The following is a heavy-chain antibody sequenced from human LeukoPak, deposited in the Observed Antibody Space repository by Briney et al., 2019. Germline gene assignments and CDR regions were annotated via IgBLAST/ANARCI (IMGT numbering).Heavy chain of an antibody. CDR2: IWYDGSNK. J-gene: IGHJ6*01. Sequence: PWGSLRLSCAASGFTFSSYGMHWVRQAPGKGLEWVAVIWYDGSNKYYADSVKGRFTISRDNSKNTLYLEMNNLRVEDTAVYYCARDKLTKGMDVWGQGTTVSVS. CDR1: GFTFSSYG. V-gene: IGHV3-33*01. CDR3: ARDKLTKGMDV. D-gene: IGHD3-9*01.